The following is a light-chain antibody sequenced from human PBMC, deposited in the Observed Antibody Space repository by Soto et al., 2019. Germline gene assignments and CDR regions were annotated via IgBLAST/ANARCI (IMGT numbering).Light chain of an antibody. J-gene: IGKJ4*01. CDR3: QQSYNWPPLT. Sequence: EIVLTQSPATLSLSPGERTTVSCRASQTVGSFLAWYQHKPGQAPRLLIYNTSKRANGIPARFSGSGSGTDFTLTISSLAHEDFAVYYCQQSYNWPPLTFGGGTKVEMK. CDR2: NTS. V-gene: IGKV3-11*01. CDR1: QTVGSF.